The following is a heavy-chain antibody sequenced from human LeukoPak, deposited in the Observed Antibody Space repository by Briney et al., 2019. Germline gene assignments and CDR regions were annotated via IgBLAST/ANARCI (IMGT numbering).Heavy chain of an antibody. V-gene: IGHV4-38-2*02. Sequence: SETLSLTCTVSGYSISSGYYWGWIRQPPGKGLEWIGSIYHSGSTYYNPSLKSRVTISVDTSKNQFSLKLNSVTAADTAVYYCARGLGLPTYYFDYWGQGTLVTVSS. CDR2: IYHSGST. D-gene: IGHD1-7*01. CDR3: ARGLGLPTYYFDY. CDR1: GYSISSGYY. J-gene: IGHJ4*02.